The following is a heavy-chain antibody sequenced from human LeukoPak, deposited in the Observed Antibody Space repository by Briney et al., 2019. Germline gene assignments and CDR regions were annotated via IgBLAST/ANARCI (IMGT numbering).Heavy chain of an antibody. D-gene: IGHD6-13*01. J-gene: IGHJ4*02. CDR3: AKAAAGTEYYFEY. V-gene: IGHV3-9*01. Sequence: GGSLRLSCAASGFTFDDYAMHWVRQAPGKGLEWVSGISWNSGSIGYADSVKGRFTTSRDNSKNTLYLQMDSLRAEDTAVYYCAKAAAGTEYYFEYWGQGTLVTVSS. CDR1: GFTFDDYA. CDR2: ISWNSGSI.